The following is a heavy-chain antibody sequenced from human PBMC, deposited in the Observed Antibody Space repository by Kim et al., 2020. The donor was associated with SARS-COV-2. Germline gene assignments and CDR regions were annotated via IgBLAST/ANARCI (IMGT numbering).Heavy chain of an antibody. D-gene: IGHD6-13*01. CDR1: GYTFTSYY. J-gene: IGHJ6*02. V-gene: IGHV1-46*01. Sequence: ASVKVSCKASGYTFTSYYMHWVRQAPGQGLEWMGIINPSGGSTSYAQKFQGRVTMTRDTSTSTVYMELSSLRSEDTAVYYCARRGAAAGNVIYYYYYGMDVCGQGTTVTVSS. CDR3: ARRGAAAGNVIYYYYYGMDV. CDR2: INPSGGST.